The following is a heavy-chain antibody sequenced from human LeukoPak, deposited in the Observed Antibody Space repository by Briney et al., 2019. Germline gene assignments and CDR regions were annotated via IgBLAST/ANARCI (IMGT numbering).Heavy chain of an antibody. CDR3: ARGYYYDSSGQL. Sequence: PSETLSLTCAVYGGSFSGYYWSWIRQPPGKGLEWIGEIDHSGSTNYNPSLKSRVTISVDTSKNQFSLKLSSVTAADTAVYYCARGYYYDSSGQLWGQGTLVTVSS. J-gene: IGHJ4*02. V-gene: IGHV4-34*01. CDR2: IDHSGST. D-gene: IGHD3-22*01. CDR1: GGSFSGYY.